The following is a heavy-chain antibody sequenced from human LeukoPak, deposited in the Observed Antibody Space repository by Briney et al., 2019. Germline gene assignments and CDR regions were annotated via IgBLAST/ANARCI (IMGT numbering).Heavy chain of an antibody. V-gene: IGHV1-69*05. J-gene: IGHJ6*03. CDR1: GGTFSSYA. CDR3: ARNLYSSSSLYYYYMDV. CDR2: IIPIFGTA. D-gene: IGHD6-6*01. Sequence: SVTVSCKASGGTFSSYAISWVRQAPGQGLEWMGGIIPIFGTANYAQKFQGRVTITTDESTSTAYMELSSLRSEGTAVYYCARNLYSSSSLYYYYMDVWGKGTTVTVSS.